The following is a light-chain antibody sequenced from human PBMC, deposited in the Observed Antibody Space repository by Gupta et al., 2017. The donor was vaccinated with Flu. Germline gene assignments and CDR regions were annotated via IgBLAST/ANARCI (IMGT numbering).Light chain of an antibody. CDR1: SSDVGGYNY. J-gene: IGLJ3*02. V-gene: IGLV2-14*01. Sequence: QSALTQPASVSGSPGQSITISCTGTSSDVGGYNYVSWYQQPPGKAPKLMSYEVSNRPSGVSNRFSGSKSGNTASLTISGLQAEDEADYYCSSYTSSSTLDWVFGGGTKLTVL. CDR3: SSYTSSSTLDWV. CDR2: EVS.